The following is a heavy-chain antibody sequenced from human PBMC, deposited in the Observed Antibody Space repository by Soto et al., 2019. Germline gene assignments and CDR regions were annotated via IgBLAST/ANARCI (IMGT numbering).Heavy chain of an antibody. V-gene: IGHV4-4*02. J-gene: IGHJ4*02. CDR1: GGSVNTDYW. CDR3: ARGGSYRWVY. Sequence: QVQLPESGPGLVKHSGTLSLTCAVSGGSVNTDYWWSWVRQHPGKGLERIGAVHHRCTTNYIQSLTSRLTMSVDKSGNQVSLELPSVAAADTAVYYCARGGSYRWVYWGQGPLVTVSS. D-gene: IGHD3-16*02. CDR2: VHHRCTT.